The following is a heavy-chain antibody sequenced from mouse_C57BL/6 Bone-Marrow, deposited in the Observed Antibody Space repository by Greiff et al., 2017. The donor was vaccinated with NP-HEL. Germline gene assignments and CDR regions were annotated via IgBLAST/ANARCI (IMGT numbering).Heavy chain of an antibody. CDR2: IYWDDDK. V-gene: IGHV8-12*01. J-gene: IGHJ1*03. CDR3: ARRKNYYGSSHWYFDV. D-gene: IGHD1-1*01. CDR1: GFSLSTSGMG. Sequence: QVQLKESGPGILQSSQTLSLTCSFSGFSLSTSGMGVSWIRQPSGKGLEWLAHIYWDDDKRYNPTLTSRPTISKDTSRNQVFLKITSVDTADTATYYCARRKNYYGSSHWYFDVWGTGTTVTVSS.